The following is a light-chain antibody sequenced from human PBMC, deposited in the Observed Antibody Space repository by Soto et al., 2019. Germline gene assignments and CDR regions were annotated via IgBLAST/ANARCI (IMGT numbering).Light chain of an antibody. V-gene: IGKV3-20*01. Sequence: IVLTQSPGTLSLSPGERATLSCRASQSITYSYLAWYQQRPGQAPRLLVYGESSRATGIPDRFSGSGSGTSFTLIISRLQPEDSPVYYCHQYWTSPYTFGHRTKLPIK. J-gene: IGKJ2*01. CDR2: GES. CDR3: HQYWTSPYT. CDR1: QSITYSY.